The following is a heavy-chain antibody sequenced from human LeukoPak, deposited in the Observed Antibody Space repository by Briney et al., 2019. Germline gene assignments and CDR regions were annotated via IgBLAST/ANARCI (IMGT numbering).Heavy chain of an antibody. V-gene: IGHV3-30-3*01. CDR2: ISYDGSNK. Sequence: GRSLRLSCAASGFTFSSYAMHWVRQAPGKGLEWVAVISYDGSNKYYADSVKGRFTISRDNSKNTLYLQMNSLRAEDTAVYYCAREGSEMGYYFDYWGQGTLVTASS. J-gene: IGHJ4*02. CDR1: GFTFSSYA. CDR3: AREGSEMGYYFDY. D-gene: IGHD1-14*01.